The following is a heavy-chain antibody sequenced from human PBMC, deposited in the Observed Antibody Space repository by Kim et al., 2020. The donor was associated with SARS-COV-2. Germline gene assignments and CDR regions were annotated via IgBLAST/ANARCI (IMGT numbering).Heavy chain of an antibody. D-gene: IGHD3-10*01. V-gene: IGHV3-30*04. CDR1: GFAFSDYA. CDR2: ISYDGSEK. CDR3: AIQGGVAGRKPPTLRADY. J-gene: IGHJ4*02. Sequence: GGSLRLSCGASGFAFSDYAMNWVRQAPGKGLEWVSFISYDGSEKYYADSVRGRFTISRDNSRNTLYLQVNSLRVEDTAVYYCAIQGGVAGRKPPTLRADYGGQGTLVAVSS.